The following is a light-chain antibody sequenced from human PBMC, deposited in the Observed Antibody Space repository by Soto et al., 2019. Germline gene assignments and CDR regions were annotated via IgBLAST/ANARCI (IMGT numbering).Light chain of an antibody. V-gene: IGLV2-14*01. J-gene: IGLJ1*01. Sequence: SALTQPASVSGSPGQSITISCTGTSSDVGGYNYVSWYQQHPGKAPKLMIYDVSNRPSGVSNRFSGSKSGNTASLTISGLQAEDEADYYCSSYTSSSTHRYVFGTGTKLTVL. CDR1: SSDVGGYNY. CDR2: DVS. CDR3: SSYTSSSTHRYV.